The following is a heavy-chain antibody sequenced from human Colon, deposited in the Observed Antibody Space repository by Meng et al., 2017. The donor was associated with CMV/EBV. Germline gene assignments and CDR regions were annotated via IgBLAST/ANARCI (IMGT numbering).Heavy chain of an antibody. D-gene: IGHD3-22*01. CDR3: ARGLFYDKPDY. V-gene: IGHV1-46*02. CDR2: INPISGST. CDR1: GYTFDNYY. Sequence: ASVKVSCKASGYTFDNYYMHWVQRAPGQGLEWVGIINPISGSTTYAQKFRGTVTVTRDTSTSTVYMELRSLRSEDTAVYCCARGLFYDKPDYWGQGTPVTVSS. J-gene: IGHJ4*02.